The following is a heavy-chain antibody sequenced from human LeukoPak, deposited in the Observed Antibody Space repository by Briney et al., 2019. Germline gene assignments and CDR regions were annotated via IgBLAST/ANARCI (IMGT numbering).Heavy chain of an antibody. J-gene: IGHJ4*02. CDR2: ITTSGTST. V-gene: IGHV3-48*03. Sequence: TGGSLRLSCATSGFTFSSYEMNWVRQAPGKGLEWISYITTSGTSTYYADSVKGRFTISRDNGKTALSLQMNSLRAEDTAVYYCVVHSATSCYWGQGTLVTVFS. D-gene: IGHD1-26*01. CDR3: VVHSATSCY. CDR1: GFTFSSYE.